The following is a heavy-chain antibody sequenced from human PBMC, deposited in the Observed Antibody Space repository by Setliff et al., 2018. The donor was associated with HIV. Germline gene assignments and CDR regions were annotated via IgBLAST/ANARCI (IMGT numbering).Heavy chain of an antibody. V-gene: IGHV5-51*01. J-gene: IGHJ5*01. CDR1: GYTFTNYW. CDR2: IYPGDSDT. D-gene: IGHD3-3*01. CDR3: ARQPTDTSGYNNWFDS. Sequence: HGESLKISCRGSGYTFTNYWIGWVRQMPGRGLEWMGIIYPGDSDTRYSPSFEGQVTMSADKSINTAYLQWNSLKASDTAMYYCARQPTDTSGYNNWFDSWGQGTLVTSPQ.